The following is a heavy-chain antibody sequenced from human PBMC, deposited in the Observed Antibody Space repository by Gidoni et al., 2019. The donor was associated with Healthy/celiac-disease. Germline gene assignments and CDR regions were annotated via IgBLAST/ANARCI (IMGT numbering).Heavy chain of an antibody. Sequence: QVQLQESGPGLVKPSQTLSLTCTVSGGSISRGGYYWSWIRQHPGKGLEWIGYIYYSGSTYYNPSLKSRVTISVDTSKNQFSLKLSSVTAADTAVYYCARDGGGYDSGEALFAYWGQGTLVTVSS. CDR1: GGSISRGGYY. CDR3: ARDGGGYDSGEALFAY. CDR2: IYYSGST. J-gene: IGHJ4*02. V-gene: IGHV4-31*03. D-gene: IGHD5-12*01.